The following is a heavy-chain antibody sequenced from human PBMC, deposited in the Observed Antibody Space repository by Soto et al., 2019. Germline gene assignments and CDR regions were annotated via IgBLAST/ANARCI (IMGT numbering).Heavy chain of an antibody. CDR1: GFTFDDYA. Sequence: EVQLVESGGGLVQPGRSLRLSCAASGFTFDDYAMHWVRQAPGKGLEWVSGISWNSGSIGYADSVKGRFTISRDNAKNSLYLQMNSLRAEDTALYCCAKDIAIAVAGYFDYWGQGTLVTVSS. D-gene: IGHD6-19*01. CDR3: AKDIAIAVAGYFDY. J-gene: IGHJ4*02. V-gene: IGHV3-9*01. CDR2: ISWNSGSI.